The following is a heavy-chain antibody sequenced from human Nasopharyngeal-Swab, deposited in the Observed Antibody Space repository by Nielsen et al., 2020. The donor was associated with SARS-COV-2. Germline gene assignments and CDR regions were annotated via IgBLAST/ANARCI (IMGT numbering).Heavy chain of an antibody. CDR2: ISSSSTYI. V-gene: IGHV3-21*01. D-gene: IGHD3-3*01. Sequence: ESLKISGAASGFTFSTYNMNWVRQAPGKGLEWVSSISSSSTYIYYADSVKGRFTISRDSAKNSLYLQMNSLRAEDTAVYYCARDGLDYDFWSAYFMDVWGQGTTVTVSS. CDR3: ARDGLDYDFWSAYFMDV. J-gene: IGHJ6*02. CDR1: GFTFSTYN.